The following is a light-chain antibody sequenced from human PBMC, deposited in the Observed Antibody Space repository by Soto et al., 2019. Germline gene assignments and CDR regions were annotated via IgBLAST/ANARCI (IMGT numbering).Light chain of an antibody. Sequence: QSALIQPPSVSGSPGQSVTISCTGTSSDVGSYDYVSWYQQHPGTVPKPMIYNVNTQPSGVPDRFSGSKSGNTASLTISGLQAEDEADYYCCSYVDTDTWVFGGGTKLTVL. CDR2: NVN. J-gene: IGLJ3*02. CDR3: CSYVDTDTWV. CDR1: SSDVGSYDY. V-gene: IGLV2-11*01.